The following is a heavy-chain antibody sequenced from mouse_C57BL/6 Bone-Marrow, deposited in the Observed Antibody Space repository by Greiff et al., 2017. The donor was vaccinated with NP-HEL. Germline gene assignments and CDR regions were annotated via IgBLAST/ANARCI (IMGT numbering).Heavy chain of an antibody. CDR3: ARRRYHYAMDY. J-gene: IGHJ4*01. CDR1: GFTFSDYG. Sequence: EVKLVESGGGLVQPGGSLKLSCAASGFTFSDYGMAWVRQAPRKGPEWVAFISNLAYSIYYADTVTGRFTISRENAKNILYLEMSSLRSEDTAMYYCARRRYHYAMDYWGQGTSVTVSS. D-gene: IGHD2-14*01. CDR2: ISNLAYSI. V-gene: IGHV5-15*01.